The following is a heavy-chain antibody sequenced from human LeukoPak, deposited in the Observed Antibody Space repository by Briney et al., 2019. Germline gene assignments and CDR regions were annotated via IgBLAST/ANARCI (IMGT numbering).Heavy chain of an antibody. J-gene: IGHJ3*02. CDR1: GYTFTSYD. Sequence: SVKVSCKASGYTFTSYDINWVRQATGQGLEWMGWMNPNSGNTGYAQKFQGRVTITRNTSISTAYMELSSPRSEDTAVYYCARGTSYSSGWADAFDIWGQGTMVTVSS. CDR2: MNPNSGNT. D-gene: IGHD6-19*01. V-gene: IGHV1-8*03. CDR3: ARGTSYSSGWADAFDI.